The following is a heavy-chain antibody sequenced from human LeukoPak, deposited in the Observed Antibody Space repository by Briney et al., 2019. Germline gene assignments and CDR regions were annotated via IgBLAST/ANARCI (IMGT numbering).Heavy chain of an antibody. J-gene: IGHJ5*01. CDR3: AKDLDGSGMYGGIDS. CDR1: GFTISKYA. V-gene: IGHV3-64*01. CDR2: ISSNGDST. D-gene: IGHD6-19*01. Sequence: GGSLRLSCAASGFTISKYAMHWVRQAPGKGLEYVSAISSNGDSTYYSNSVKGRFTISRDNSKNKLYLQMGSLRAEDKAVYYCAKDLDGSGMYGGIDSWGQGTLVTVSS.